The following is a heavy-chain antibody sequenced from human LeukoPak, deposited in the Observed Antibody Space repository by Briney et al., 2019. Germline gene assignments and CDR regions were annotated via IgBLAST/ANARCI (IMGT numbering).Heavy chain of an antibody. CDR2: ISGSGGST. Sequence: PGGSLRLSCAASGFTFSSYSMNWVRQAPGKGLEWVSAISGSGGSTYYADSVKGRFTISRDNSKNTLYLQMSSLRAEDTAVYYCAKDLGHYDILTGYRHDAFDIWGQGTMVTVSS. J-gene: IGHJ3*02. CDR3: AKDLGHYDILTGYRHDAFDI. D-gene: IGHD3-9*01. V-gene: IGHV3-23*01. CDR1: GFTFSSYS.